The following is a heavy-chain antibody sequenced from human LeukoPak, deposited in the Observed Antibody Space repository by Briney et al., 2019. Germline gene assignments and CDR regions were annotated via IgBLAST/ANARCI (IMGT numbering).Heavy chain of an antibody. V-gene: IGHV3-23*01. J-gene: IGHJ4*02. CDR2: IGGSGSTT. CDR3: AEVESSYCRI. CDR1: GLTFGNYG. Sequence: GGSLRLSCVASGLTFGNYGMNWVRQAPGKGLEWVSSIGGSGSTTYYADSVRSRFTISRDNSKNSMYLQMSSLRAEDTAIYYCAEVESSYCRIWGQGTLVTVSS. D-gene: IGHD3-10*01.